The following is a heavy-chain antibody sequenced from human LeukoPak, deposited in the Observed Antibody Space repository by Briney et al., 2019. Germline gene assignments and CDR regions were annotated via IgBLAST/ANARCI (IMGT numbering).Heavy chain of an antibody. CDR2: IYYNGGT. V-gene: IGHV4-30-4*01. CDR3: AAVRDSSGYPLDY. J-gene: IGHJ4*02. Sequence: SQTLSLTCTVSGASMSSGGYFWIWIRQPPGKGLEWIGYIYYNGGTYYNPSLKSRVTVSVDRSKNQFSLKLSSVTAADTAVYYCAAVRDSSGYPLDYWGQGTLVSVSS. D-gene: IGHD3-22*01. CDR1: GASMSSGGYF.